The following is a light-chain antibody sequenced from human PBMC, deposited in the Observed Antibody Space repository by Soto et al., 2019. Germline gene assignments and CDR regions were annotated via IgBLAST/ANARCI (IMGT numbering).Light chain of an antibody. CDR3: QRYNNWPLT. CDR2: DAS. Sequence: EVVLTQSPAILSLSPGERATLSCWASQTVRRNFLAWYQKRPGLAPRLLIYDASSRATGIPDRFSGSGSGPEFTLTINSLQSEDFAIYYCQRYNNWPLTFGGGTKVDIK. V-gene: IGKV3D-20*01. CDR1: QTVRRNF. J-gene: IGKJ4*01.